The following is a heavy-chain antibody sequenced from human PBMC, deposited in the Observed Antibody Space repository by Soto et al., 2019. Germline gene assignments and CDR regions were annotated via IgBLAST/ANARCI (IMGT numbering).Heavy chain of an antibody. J-gene: IGHJ6*02. CDR2: ISYDGSNK. Sequence: QVQLVESGGGVVQPGRSLRLSCAASGFTFSSYGMHWVRQAPGKGLEWVAVISYDGSNKYYADSVKGRFTISRDNSKNTLYLQMNSLRAEDTAVYYCASGDYVSSHYYYYYGMDVWGQGTTVTVS. V-gene: IGHV3-30*03. D-gene: IGHD4-17*01. CDR3: ASGDYVSSHYYYYYGMDV. CDR1: GFTFSSYG.